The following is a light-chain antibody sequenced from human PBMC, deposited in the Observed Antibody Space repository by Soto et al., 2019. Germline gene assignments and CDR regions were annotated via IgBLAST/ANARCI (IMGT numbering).Light chain of an antibody. J-gene: IGKJ4*01. V-gene: IGKV3-15*01. CDR2: DAS. CDR3: QQYNFWPPLT. Sequence: EIVMTQSPATLSVSPGERATLSCRASQSVNSNLAWYRQKPGQAPSLLISDASTRAPGVPARFSGSGSGTEFTLTISSLQSEDSGIYYCQQYNFWPPLTFGGGTKVEIK. CDR1: QSVNSN.